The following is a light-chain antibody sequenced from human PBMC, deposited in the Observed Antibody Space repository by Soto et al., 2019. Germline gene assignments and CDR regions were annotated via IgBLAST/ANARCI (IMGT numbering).Light chain of an antibody. V-gene: IGKV1-39*01. Sequence: DIQMTQPPSTLSASLWDRVNITSYLNWYQQKPGKAPELLIYGASSLQSGVPSRFGGSGSGTDFTLTISSLQPEDFATYYCQQSYGTPQTFGQGTKVDIK. J-gene: IGKJ1*01. CDR3: QQSYGTPQT. CDR1: SY. CDR2: GAS.